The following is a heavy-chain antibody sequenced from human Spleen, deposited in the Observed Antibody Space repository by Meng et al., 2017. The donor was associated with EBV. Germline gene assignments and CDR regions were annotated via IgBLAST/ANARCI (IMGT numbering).Heavy chain of an antibody. CDR3: ARDRRAYDFDS. Sequence: QLQLQESGPGLVKPSETLSPTCTVSGDSVTSSSHYWGWIRQPPGKGLEWIGSMDYSGSTYYNPSLKSRVIISVDTSKNQFSLKLNSVTAADTAVYYCARDRRAYDFDSWGQGTLCTVSS. D-gene: IGHD4-17*01. CDR2: MDYSGST. J-gene: IGHJ4*02. V-gene: IGHV4-39*07. CDR1: GDSVTSSSHY.